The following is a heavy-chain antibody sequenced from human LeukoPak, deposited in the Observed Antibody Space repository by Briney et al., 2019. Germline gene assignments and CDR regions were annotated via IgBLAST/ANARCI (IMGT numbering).Heavy chain of an antibody. Sequence: SVKVSCKASGGTFSSYAISWVRQAPGQGLEWMGGIIPIFGTANYAQKFQGRVTITADESTSTAYMELSSLRSEDTAVYYCARGRLRNIVVVPAAMAADMLDIWGQGTMVTVSS. CDR2: IIPIFGTA. V-gene: IGHV1-69*01. J-gene: IGHJ3*02. D-gene: IGHD2-2*01. CDR3: ARGRLRNIVVVPAAMAADMLDI. CDR1: GGTFSSYA.